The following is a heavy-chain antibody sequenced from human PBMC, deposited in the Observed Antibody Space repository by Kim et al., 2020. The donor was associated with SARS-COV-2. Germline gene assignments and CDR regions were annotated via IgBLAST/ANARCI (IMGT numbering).Heavy chain of an antibody. CDR3: AKDRGSFRDTGYGMDV. CDR1: GFTFSSYG. J-gene: IGHJ6*01. V-gene: IGHV3-30*18. Sequence: GGSLRLSCAASGFTFSSYGMHWVRQAPGKGLEWVAVISYDGSNKYYADSVKGRFTISRDNSKNTLYLQMNRLRAEDTAVYYCAKDRGSFRDTGYGMDVWGQGKTVTASS. CDR2: ISYDGSNK. D-gene: IGHD5-18*01.